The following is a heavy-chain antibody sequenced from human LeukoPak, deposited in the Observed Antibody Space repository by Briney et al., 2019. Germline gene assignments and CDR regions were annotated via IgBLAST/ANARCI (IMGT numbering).Heavy chain of an antibody. CDR2: INPNSGGT. CDR1: GYTFTGYY. J-gene: IGHJ4*02. CDR3: ARVNYDFWSGYYNS. Sequence: ASVNVSCKVSGYTFTGYYMHWVRQAPGQGLEWMGWINPNSGGTNYAQKFQGRVTMTRDTSISTAYMELSRLRSDDTAVYYCARVNYDFWSGYYNSWGQGTLVTVSS. D-gene: IGHD3-3*01. V-gene: IGHV1-2*02.